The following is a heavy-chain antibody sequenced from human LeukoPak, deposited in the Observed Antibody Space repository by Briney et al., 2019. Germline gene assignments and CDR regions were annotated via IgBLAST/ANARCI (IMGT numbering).Heavy chain of an antibody. J-gene: IGHJ4*02. CDR1: GGSISSSSYY. Sequence: SETLSLTCTVSGGSISSSSYYWSWIRQPPGKGLEWIGEINHSGSTNYNPSLKSRVTISVDTSKNQFSLKLSSVTAADTAVYYCARGRWGYSYGYWGQGTLVTVSS. V-gene: IGHV4-39*07. CDR3: ARGRWGYSYGY. CDR2: INHSGST. D-gene: IGHD5-18*01.